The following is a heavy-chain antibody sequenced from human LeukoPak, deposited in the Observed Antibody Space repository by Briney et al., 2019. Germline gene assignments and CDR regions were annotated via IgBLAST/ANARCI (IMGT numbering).Heavy chain of an antibody. CDR1: GFTFSSSE. V-gene: IGHV3-48*03. CDR2: ISNSGSTI. D-gene: IGHD1-26*01. J-gene: IGHJ4*02. CDR3: ASRTVGARFDY. Sequence: PGGSLRLSCAASGFTFSSSEMNWVRQAPGRGLEWVSYISNSGSTIFYADSVKGRFTISRDNAKNSLYLQMNSLRAEDTAVYYCASRTVGARFDYWGRGTQVTVSS.